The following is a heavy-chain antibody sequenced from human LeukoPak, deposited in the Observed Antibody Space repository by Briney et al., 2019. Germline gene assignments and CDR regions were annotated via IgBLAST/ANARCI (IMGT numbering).Heavy chain of an antibody. CDR2: IYYSGST. V-gene: IGHV4-30-4*01. D-gene: IGHD3-10*01. CDR3: ARGVVRGVRGRYNWFDP. J-gene: IGHJ5*02. Sequence: SETLSLTCTVSGGSISSGDYYWSWIRQPPGKGLEWIGYIYYSGSTYYNPSLKSRVTISVDTSKNQFSLKLSSVTAADTAVYYCARGVVRGVRGRYNWFDPWGQGTLVTVSS. CDR1: GGSISSGDYY.